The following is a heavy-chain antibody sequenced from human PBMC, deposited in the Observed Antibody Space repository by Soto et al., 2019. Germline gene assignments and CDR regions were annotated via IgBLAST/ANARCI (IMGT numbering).Heavy chain of an antibody. Sequence: GASVKVSCKASGYTFTSYGISWVRQAPGQGLEWMGWISAYNGNTNYAQKLQGRVTMTTDTSTSTAYIELRSLRSDDTAVYYCARSSGYSDDAFDIWGQGTMVTVSS. CDR2: ISAYNGNT. CDR1: GYTFTSYG. D-gene: IGHD3-22*01. CDR3: ARSSGYSDDAFDI. J-gene: IGHJ3*02. V-gene: IGHV1-18*01.